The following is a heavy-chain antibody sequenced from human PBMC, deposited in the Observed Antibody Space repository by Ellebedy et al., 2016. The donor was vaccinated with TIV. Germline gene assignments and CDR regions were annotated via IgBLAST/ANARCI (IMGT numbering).Heavy chain of an antibody. J-gene: IGHJ4*02. CDR2: IHHSGTT. Sequence: MPSETLSLTCAVYGGSFSAYYWSWIRQPPGKGLEWIGEIHHSGTTNYNPSLKSRVTVSVGTSKNHFSLNLTSVTAADTAVYYCARGKNYDVLTGTYTGFDYWGQGTLVTVSS. CDR3: ARGKNYDVLTGTYTGFDY. D-gene: IGHD3-9*01. CDR1: GGSFSAYY. V-gene: IGHV4-34*01.